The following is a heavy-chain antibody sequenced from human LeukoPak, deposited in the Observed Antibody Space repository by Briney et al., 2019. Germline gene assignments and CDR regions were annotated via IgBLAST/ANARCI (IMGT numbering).Heavy chain of an antibody. D-gene: IGHD6-25*01. CDR1: GGSLSNYY. CDR3: ARDHAAFHGFDI. Sequence: PSETLSLTCTVSGGSLSNYYWSWIRQPPGKGPEWMGYRYHSGSSNYNPSLKSRVTMSVDTSKNQFSLKLSSVTAADTAVYYCARDHAAFHGFDIWGQGTMVTVSS. V-gene: IGHV4-59*12. CDR2: RYHSGSS. J-gene: IGHJ3*02.